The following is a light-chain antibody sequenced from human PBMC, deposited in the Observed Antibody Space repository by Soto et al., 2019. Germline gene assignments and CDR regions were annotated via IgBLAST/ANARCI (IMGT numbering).Light chain of an antibody. CDR2: LVS. CDR3: MPAIQRRT. CDR1: QSLLYSNGYNY. Sequence: DIVMTQSPLSLPVTPGEPASISCRSSQSLLYSNGYNYLDWNVQKPGQAPQLLIYLVSNRASGVPVRISGSGSVTDFYMNITRVGAGHVAVYFCMPAIQRRTFGQGTKVEIK. V-gene: IGKV2-28*01. J-gene: IGKJ1*01.